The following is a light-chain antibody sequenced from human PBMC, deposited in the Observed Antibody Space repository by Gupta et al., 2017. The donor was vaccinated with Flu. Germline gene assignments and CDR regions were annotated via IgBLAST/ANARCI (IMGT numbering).Light chain of an antibody. CDR3: QLGIT. V-gene: IGKV1-33*01. J-gene: IGKJ3*01. CDR2: DAS. Sequence: DTQMTQTPSSLSASVGDRVTITFQASQDISNYLNWYQQKPGKAPKLLINDASNLETGVPSRFSGSGSGTDFTFTISSLQPEDIATYYCQLGITFGPGTKVDIK. CDR1: QDISNY.